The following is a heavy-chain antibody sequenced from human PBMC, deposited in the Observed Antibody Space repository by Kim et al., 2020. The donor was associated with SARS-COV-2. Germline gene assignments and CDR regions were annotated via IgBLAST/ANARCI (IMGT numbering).Heavy chain of an antibody. CDR2: INAGNGNT. V-gene: IGHV1-3*01. Sequence: ASVKVSCKASGYTFTSYAMHWVRQAPGQRLEWMGWINAGNGNTKYSQKFQGRVTITRDTSASTAYMELSSLRSEDTAVYYCASEEVAAAGPMYYFDYWGQGTLVTVSS. D-gene: IGHD6-13*01. CDR1: GYTFTSYA. J-gene: IGHJ4*02. CDR3: ASEEVAAAGPMYYFDY.